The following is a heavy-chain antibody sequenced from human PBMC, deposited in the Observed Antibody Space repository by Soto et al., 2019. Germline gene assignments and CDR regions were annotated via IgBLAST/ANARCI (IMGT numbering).Heavy chain of an antibody. CDR3: ARSLGCYAIEY. D-gene: IGHD2-15*01. CDR1: GVSIGSNYY. J-gene: IGHJ4*02. CDR2: MSHIGSV. V-gene: IGHV4-4*02. Sequence: QVLLQESGPGLVQPSGTLSLSCVVSGVSIGSNYYWGWVRQSPGKVLEWLGDMSHIGSVNYNPSLKSRIPISLDKSQNQFSLKLNSGAAADTAVYYCARSLGCYAIEYWGQGTLVIVSS.